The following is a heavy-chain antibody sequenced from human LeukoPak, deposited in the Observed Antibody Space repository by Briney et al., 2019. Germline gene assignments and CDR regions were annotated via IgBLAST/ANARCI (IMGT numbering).Heavy chain of an antibody. CDR1: GFTFRSYA. CDR2: ISGSGDST. J-gene: IGHJ3*02. V-gene: IGHV3-23*01. D-gene: IGHD2-2*02. Sequence: GGSLRLSCAASGFTFRSYAMSWVRQAPGKGLEWVSAISGSGDSTYYPGSVKDRFTISRDNAKNSLYLQMNSLRAEDTAVYYCARARLSGAAAIDSDAFDIWGQGTMVTVSS. CDR3: ARARLSGAAAIDSDAFDI.